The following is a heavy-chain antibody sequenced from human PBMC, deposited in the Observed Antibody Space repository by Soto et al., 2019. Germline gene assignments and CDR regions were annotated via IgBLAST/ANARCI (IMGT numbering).Heavy chain of an antibody. Sequence: GESLKISCKGSGYSFTSYWIGWVRQMPGKGLEWMGIIYPGDPDTRYSPSFQGQVTISAYKSISTAYLQWSSLKASDTAMYYCARGSVGTMIVVVKYPYYFDYWGQGTLVTVSS. J-gene: IGHJ4*02. CDR2: IYPGDPDT. D-gene: IGHD3-22*01. CDR1: GYSFTSYW. CDR3: ARGSVGTMIVVVKYPYYFDY. V-gene: IGHV5-51*01.